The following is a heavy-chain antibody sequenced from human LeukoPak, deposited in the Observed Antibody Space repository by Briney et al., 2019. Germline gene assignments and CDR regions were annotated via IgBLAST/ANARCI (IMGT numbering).Heavy chain of an antibody. CDR3: ARALRYCSSTSCSLAHYYYYMDV. CDR2: INPNSGGT. V-gene: IGHV1-2*02. Sequence: ASVKVSCKASGYTFTGYYMHWVRQAPGQGLEWMGWINPNSGGTNYAQKFQGRVTMTRDTSISTAYMELSGLRSDDTAVYYCARALRYCSSTSCSLAHYYYYMDVWGKGTTVTVSS. D-gene: IGHD2-2*01. CDR1: GYTFTGYY. J-gene: IGHJ6*03.